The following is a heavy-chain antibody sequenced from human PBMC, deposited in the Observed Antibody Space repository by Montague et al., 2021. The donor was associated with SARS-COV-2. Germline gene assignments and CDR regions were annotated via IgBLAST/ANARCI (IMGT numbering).Heavy chain of an antibody. Sequence: SETLSLTCTVSGGSISPYYWSWIRQSPGKGLECIGYTSYSGSTDYNPSLKSRVTISIDTSKNQFSLKLSSVTAADTAVYYCARWGEYYDSPYYYYAMDVWGQWTTVTVSS. V-gene: IGHV4-59*12. J-gene: IGHJ6*02. CDR2: TSYSGST. D-gene: IGHD3-3*01. CDR1: GGSISPYY. CDR3: ARWGEYYDSPYYYYAMDV.